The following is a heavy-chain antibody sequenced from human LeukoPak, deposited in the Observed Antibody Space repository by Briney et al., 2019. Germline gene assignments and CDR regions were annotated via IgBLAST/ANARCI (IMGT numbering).Heavy chain of an antibody. CDR3: ASRHYYYYYMDV. Sequence: SETLSLTCTVSGGSISSSSYYWGWIRQPPGKGLEWIGSIYYSGSTYYNPSLKSRVTIPVDTSKNQFSLKLSSVTAADTAVYYCASRHYYYYYMDVWGKGTTVTVSS. J-gene: IGHJ6*03. D-gene: IGHD6-6*01. CDR1: GGSISSSSYY. V-gene: IGHV4-39*07. CDR2: IYYSGST.